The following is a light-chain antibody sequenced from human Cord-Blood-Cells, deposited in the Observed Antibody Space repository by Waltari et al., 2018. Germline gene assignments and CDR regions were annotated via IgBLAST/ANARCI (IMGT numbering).Light chain of an antibody. CDR3: SSYTSSSTVV. V-gene: IGLV2-18*02. Sequence: QSALTQPPSVSGSPGQSVTISCTGTSSDVGSYNRVFWYQQPPGTAPKLMIYEVRNRPSGVPDRFSGSKSGNTASLTISGLQAEDEADYYCSSYTSSSTVVFGGGTKLTVL. J-gene: IGLJ2*01. CDR2: EVR. CDR1: SSDVGSYNR.